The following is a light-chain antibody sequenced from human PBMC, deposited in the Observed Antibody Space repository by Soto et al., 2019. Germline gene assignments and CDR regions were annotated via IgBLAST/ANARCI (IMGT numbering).Light chain of an antibody. CDR2: AAS. CDR3: QQVNTYT. CDR1: LGISTY. J-gene: IGKJ3*01. Sequence: DIQLTQSPSFLSASVGDRVTITCRASLGISTYLAWYQQKPGKAPNLLIYAASTLQSGVPSRFSGSGSGTEFTLTISSLQPEDFATYYCQQVNTYTFVPGTKVDIK. V-gene: IGKV1-9*01.